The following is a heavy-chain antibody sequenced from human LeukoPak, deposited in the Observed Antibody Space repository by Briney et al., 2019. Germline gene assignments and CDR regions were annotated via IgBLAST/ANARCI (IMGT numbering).Heavy chain of an antibody. Sequence: PGGSLRLSCAASGFTFSSYWMSWVRQAPGKGLEWVANIKQDGSEKYYVDPVKGRFSISRDNAKNSLYLQMNSLRAEDTAVYYCARTSGSRQPYDDYWGQGTLVTVSS. CDR1: GFTFSSYW. D-gene: IGHD1-26*01. J-gene: IGHJ4*02. CDR3: ARTSGSRQPYDDY. V-gene: IGHV3-7*01. CDR2: IKQDGSEK.